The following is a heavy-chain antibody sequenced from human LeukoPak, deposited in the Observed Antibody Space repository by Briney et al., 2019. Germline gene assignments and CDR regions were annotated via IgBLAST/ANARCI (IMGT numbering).Heavy chain of an antibody. CDR3: ARDLKQQLVHFGISFDY. V-gene: IGHV3-20*04. D-gene: IGHD6-13*01. Sequence: GGSLRLSCAASGFTFDDYGMSWVRQAPGKGLEWVSGINWNGGSTGYADSVKGRFTISRDNAKNSLYPQMNSLRAEDTALYYCARDLKQQLVHFGISFDYWGQGTLVTVSS. CDR2: INWNGGST. CDR1: GFTFDDYG. J-gene: IGHJ4*02.